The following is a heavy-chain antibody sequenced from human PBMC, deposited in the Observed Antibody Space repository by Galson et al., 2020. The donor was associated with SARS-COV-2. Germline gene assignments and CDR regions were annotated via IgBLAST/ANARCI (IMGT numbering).Heavy chain of an antibody. CDR1: GFTFSDYY. D-gene: IGHD5-18*01. Sequence: KIGESLKISCAASGFTFSDYYMSWIRQAPGKGLEWVSYISSSGSTIYYADSVKGRFTISRDNAKNSLYLQMNSLRAEDTAVYYCARVQTRYSYGPRSYFDYWGQGTLVTVSS. CDR2: ISSSGSTI. V-gene: IGHV3-11*01. CDR3: ARVQTRYSYGPRSYFDY. J-gene: IGHJ4*02.